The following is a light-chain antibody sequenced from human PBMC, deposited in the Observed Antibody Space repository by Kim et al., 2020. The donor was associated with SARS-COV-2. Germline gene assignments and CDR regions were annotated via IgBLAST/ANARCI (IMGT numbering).Light chain of an antibody. J-gene: IGKJ4*01. CDR2: AAS. V-gene: IGKV1-39*01. CDR3: QQSYSAPRT. CDR1: QSLNNY. Sequence: DIQMTQSPSSLSAFVGDRVTITCRASQSLNNYLNWYQHKPGKAPKLLIYAASSLQSGVPSRFAGSGSGTDFTLTITSLQPEDFATYYCQQSYSAPRTFGGGTKLEI.